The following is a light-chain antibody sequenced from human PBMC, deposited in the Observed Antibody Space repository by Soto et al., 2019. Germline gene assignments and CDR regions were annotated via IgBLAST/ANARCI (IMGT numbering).Light chain of an antibody. CDR3: SSYAVRNIV. CDR1: SSDVGGYNY. Sequence: QSVLTQPPSASGSPGQSVTISCTGTSSDVGGYNYVSWYQQHPGKAPKLMIYEVSKRPSGVPDRFSGSKSGNTASLTVSGLQAEYEADYSCSSYAVRNIVFVTGTKVTVL. V-gene: IGLV2-8*01. J-gene: IGLJ1*01. CDR2: EVS.